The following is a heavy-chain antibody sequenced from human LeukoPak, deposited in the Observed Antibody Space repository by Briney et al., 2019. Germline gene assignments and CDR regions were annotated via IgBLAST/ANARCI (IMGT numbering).Heavy chain of an antibody. CDR1: GFTFSSYA. CDR2: TISSTGAL. CDR3: VRDAPYSHFDY. D-gene: IGHD4-11*01. Sequence: GGSLRLSCAASGFTFSSYAMHWVRQAPGKGLEWVSTISSTGALHYADSVKGRFTISRDSAKNSLYLQMNSLGAEDTAVYYCVRDAPYSHFDYWGQGTLVTVSS. V-gene: IGHV3-48*01. J-gene: IGHJ4*02.